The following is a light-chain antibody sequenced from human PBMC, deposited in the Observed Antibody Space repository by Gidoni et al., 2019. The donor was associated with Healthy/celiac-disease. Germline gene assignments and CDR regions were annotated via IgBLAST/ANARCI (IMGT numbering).Light chain of an antibody. V-gene: IGKV1-5*03. Sequence: DIQMTQSPSTLSASVGDRVTITCRASQSISSWLAWYQQKPGKAPKLLIYKAASLESGVPSRFSGSGSGTEFTLTISSLQPDDFATYYCQQYNSYSLTFGGGTKVEIK. CDR3: QQYNSYSLT. CDR1: QSISSW. J-gene: IGKJ4*01. CDR2: KAA.